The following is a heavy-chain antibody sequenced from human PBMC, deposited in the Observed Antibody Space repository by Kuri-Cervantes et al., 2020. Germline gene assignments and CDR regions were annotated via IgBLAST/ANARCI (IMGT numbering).Heavy chain of an antibody. CDR1: GFAFSSYA. V-gene: IGHV3-30-3*01. Sequence: GGSLRLSCAASGFAFSSYAMHWVRQAPGKGLEWVAVISYDGSNKYYADSVKGRFTISRDNSKNTLYLQMNSLKTEDTAVYYCTTDGFWSGYWGDPWGQGTLVTVSS. J-gene: IGHJ5*02. D-gene: IGHD3-3*01. CDR3: TTDGFWSGYWGDP. CDR2: ISYDGSNK.